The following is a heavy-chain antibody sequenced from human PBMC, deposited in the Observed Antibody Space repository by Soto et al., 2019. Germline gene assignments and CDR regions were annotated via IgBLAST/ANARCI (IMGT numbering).Heavy chain of an antibody. CDR1: GGSISYEYYH. V-gene: IGHV4-30-4*08. CDR2: SHSSGSI. D-gene: IGHD2-21*02. CDR3: AREDDGGDRDYYGLDV. Sequence: QVQLQQSGPGLVKPSQTLSLTCTVSGGSISYEYYHWTWIRQSPGKGLEWIGYSHSSGSIMYNPSFKRRVSMSVDTSKNQFSLQLTSVTAADTAVYFCAREDDGGDRDYYGLDVWGQGTTVTVSS. J-gene: IGHJ6*02.